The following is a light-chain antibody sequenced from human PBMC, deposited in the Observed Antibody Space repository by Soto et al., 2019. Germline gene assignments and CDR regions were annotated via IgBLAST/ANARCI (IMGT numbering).Light chain of an antibody. J-gene: IGLJ2*01. CDR2: DVS. V-gene: IGLV2-14*01. CDR3: RSYTSRSPLEV. Sequence: QSALTQPASVSGSPGQSITISCTGTSSDVGGYNYVSWYQQPPGKAPKLMIYDVSNRPSGVSNRFSGSKSGNTASLTISGLQAEDEADYYCRSYTSRSPLEVFGGGTKVNVL. CDR1: SSDVGGYNY.